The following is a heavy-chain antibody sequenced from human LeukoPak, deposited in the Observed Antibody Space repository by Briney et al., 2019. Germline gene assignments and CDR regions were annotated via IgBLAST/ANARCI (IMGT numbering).Heavy chain of an antibody. D-gene: IGHD3-10*01. J-gene: IGHJ5*02. Sequence: ASVKVSCKVSGYTLTELSMHWVRQAPGQGLEWMGRINPNSGDTNYAQKFQGRVTMTRNTSISTAYMELSSLRSEDTAVYYCARVSGDRWGQGTLVTVSS. V-gene: IGHV1-2*06. CDR1: GYTLTELS. CDR2: INPNSGDT. CDR3: ARVSGDR.